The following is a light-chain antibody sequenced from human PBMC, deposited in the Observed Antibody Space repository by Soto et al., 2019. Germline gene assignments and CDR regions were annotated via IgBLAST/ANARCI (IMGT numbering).Light chain of an antibody. CDR3: QHYHNLPMYT. Sequence: DIQITQSPSSLSASVGDRVTITCQASQDIGNYLTWYQHKPGKPPKFLIYDASTLETGVPSRFSGSGSRTDFTFTISSLQPEDAATYFCQHYHNLPMYTFGQGTGLEI. J-gene: IGKJ2*01. CDR2: DAS. V-gene: IGKV1-33*01. CDR1: QDIGNY.